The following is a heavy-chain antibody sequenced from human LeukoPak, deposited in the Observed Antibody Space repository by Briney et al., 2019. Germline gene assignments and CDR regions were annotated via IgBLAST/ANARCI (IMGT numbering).Heavy chain of an antibody. J-gene: IGHJ4*02. V-gene: IGHV3-21*01. Sequence: GGSLRLSCAASGFTFHEYNMNWVRQAPGKGLEWVSSISSGGRYIDYADSVKGRFTISRDNAKNSLYLQMNSLRAEDTAVYYCARDRGYSYGHDYWGQGTLVTVSS. D-gene: IGHD5-18*01. CDR1: GFTFHEYN. CDR2: ISSGGRYI. CDR3: ARDRGYSYGHDY.